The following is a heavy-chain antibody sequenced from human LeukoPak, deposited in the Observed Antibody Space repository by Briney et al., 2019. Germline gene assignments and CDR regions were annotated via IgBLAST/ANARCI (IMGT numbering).Heavy chain of an antibody. CDR2: IYYSGST. CDR3: ARLGRYYFDY. CDR1: GGSIDRSVYY. Sequence: PSETLSLTCNVSGGSIDRSVYYWGWIRQPPGKGLEWIGSIYYSGSTYYNPSLKSRVTISVDTSKNQFSLKLSSVTAADTAVYYCARLGRYYFDYWGQGTLVTVSS. V-gene: IGHV4-39*01. J-gene: IGHJ4*02.